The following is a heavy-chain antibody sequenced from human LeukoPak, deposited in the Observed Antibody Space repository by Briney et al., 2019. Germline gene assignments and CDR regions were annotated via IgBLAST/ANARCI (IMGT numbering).Heavy chain of an antibody. J-gene: IGHJ5*02. CDR3: ARRGNTISFFDP. V-gene: IGHV3-23*01. Sequence: PGGSLRLSCAASGFTFSSYAMYWARQAPGKGLEWVSGLSAGGDFTYYADSVKGRFTISRDNSKNTLYMEMNSLRVEDTAVYYCARRGNTISFFDPWGQGTLVTVSS. CDR2: LSAGGDFT. D-gene: IGHD5-24*01. CDR1: GFTFSSYA.